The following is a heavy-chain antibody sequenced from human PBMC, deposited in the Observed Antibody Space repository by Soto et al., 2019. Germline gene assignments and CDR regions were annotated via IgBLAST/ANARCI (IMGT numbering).Heavy chain of an antibody. CDR1: GYSFTNNG. D-gene: IGHD6-13*01. J-gene: IGHJ5*02. Sequence: GASVKVSCKASGYSFTNNGISWVRQAPGQGLEWMGWISAYNGNTNYVKKFQGRVTMTTDTSTSTASMELRSLRSDDTAVYYCARVSYSGNCGVNSVAGPNWFDPWGQRNLVTVSS. CDR2: ISAYNGNT. V-gene: IGHV1-18*01. CDR3: ARVSYSGNCGVNSVAGPNWFDP.